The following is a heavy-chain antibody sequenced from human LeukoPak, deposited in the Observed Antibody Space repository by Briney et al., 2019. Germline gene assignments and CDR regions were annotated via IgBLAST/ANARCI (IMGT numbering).Heavy chain of an antibody. CDR2: IFYSGST. J-gene: IGHJ4*02. Sequence: SETLSLTCTVSGGSISSYYWSWIRQSPGKGLEWIGYIFYSGSTNYSPSLKSRVTISVDTSKNQFSLKLSSATAADTAVYYCARGGSGPYPRLDYWGQGSLVTVSS. D-gene: IGHD6-19*01. CDR3: ARGGSGPYPRLDY. CDR1: GGSISSYY. V-gene: IGHV4-59*01.